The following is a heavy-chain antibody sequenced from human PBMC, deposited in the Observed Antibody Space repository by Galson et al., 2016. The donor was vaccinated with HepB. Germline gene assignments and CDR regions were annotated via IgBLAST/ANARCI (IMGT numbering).Heavy chain of an antibody. V-gene: IGHV3-53*01. J-gene: IGHJ4*02. CDR1: GFTVSSNY. CDR2: IYSGGTT. Sequence: SLRLSCAASGFTVSSNYMSWVRQAPGKGLEWVSVIYSGGTTYYADSVKGRFTISRDNSKNTLYLQMNSLRPEDTAVYYCASSDYDYVWGTYRGLLNYWGQGTLVTVSS. D-gene: IGHD3-16*02. CDR3: ASSDYDYVWGTYRGLLNY.